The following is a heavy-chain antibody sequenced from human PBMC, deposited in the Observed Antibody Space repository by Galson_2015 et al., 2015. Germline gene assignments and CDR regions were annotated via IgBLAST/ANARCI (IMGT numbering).Heavy chain of an antibody. D-gene: IGHD3-3*01. V-gene: IGHV4-34*01. CDR2: INHSGST. J-gene: IGHJ4*02. CDR3: ARGHHMRYYDFWSGYNIDY. CDR1: GGSFSGYY. Sequence: ETLSLTCDVYGGSFSGYYWNWIRQPPGKGLEWIGEINHSGSTNYNASLKSRVTISLDTSKSQFFLRLSSVTAADTAVYYCARGHHMRYYDFWSGYNIDYWGQGTQVAVSS.